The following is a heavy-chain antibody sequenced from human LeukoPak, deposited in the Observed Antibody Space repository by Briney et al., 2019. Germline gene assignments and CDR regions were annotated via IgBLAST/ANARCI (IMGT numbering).Heavy chain of an antibody. V-gene: IGHV4-38-2*02. CDR3: ARVGGSRYSVTYYYYYYYMDV. CDR2: IYHSGST. J-gene: IGHJ6*03. D-gene: IGHD3-3*01. Sequence: KPSETLSLTCTVSGYSISSGYYWGWIRQPPGKGLEWIGSIYHSGSTYYNPSLKSRVTISVDTSKNQFSLKLSSVTAADTAVYYCARVGGSRYSVTYYYYYYYMDVWGKGTTVTVPS. CDR1: GYSISSGYY.